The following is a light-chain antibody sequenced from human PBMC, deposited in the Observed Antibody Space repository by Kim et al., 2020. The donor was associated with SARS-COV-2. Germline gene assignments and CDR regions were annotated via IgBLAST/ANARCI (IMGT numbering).Light chain of an antibody. Sequence: APGATASITWEGRNIENKNVRWYQQKPGQAPLLVVYDDGARPSGVPVRFSGSNSGNTATLTISRVDAGDEADYYCQVWDGSADLVIFGGGTQLTVL. V-gene: IGLV3-21*02. CDR2: DDG. CDR3: QVWDGSADLVI. J-gene: IGLJ2*01. CDR1: NIENKN.